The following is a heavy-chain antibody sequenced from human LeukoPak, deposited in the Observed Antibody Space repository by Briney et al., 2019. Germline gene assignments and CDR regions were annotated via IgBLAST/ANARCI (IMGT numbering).Heavy chain of an antibody. D-gene: IGHD3-10*01. CDR1: GGSISSSY. J-gene: IGHJ4*02. CDR3: ARVLKGSGYIDY. V-gene: IGHV4-59*01. Sequence: PSETLSLTCSVSGGSISSSYWTWVRQPPGKGLEWIGYIYYSGSTNYNPSLTSRVTISVDTSKNQLSLNLSSVTAADTAVYYCARVLKGSGYIDYWGQGILVTVSS. CDR2: IYYSGST.